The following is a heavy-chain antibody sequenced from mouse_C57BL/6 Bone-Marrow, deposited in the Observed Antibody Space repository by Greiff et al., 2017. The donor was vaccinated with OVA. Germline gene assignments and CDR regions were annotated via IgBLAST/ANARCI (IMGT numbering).Heavy chain of an antibody. D-gene: IGHD1-1*01. Sequence: VHVKQSGTVLARPGASVKMSCKTSGYTFTSYWMHWVKQRPGQGLEWIGAIYPGNSDTSYNQKFKGKAKLTAVTSASTAYMELSSLTNEDSAVYYCLSYYYGSSGAMDYWGQGTSVTVSS. CDR1: GYTFTSYW. CDR3: LSYYYGSSGAMDY. CDR2: IYPGNSDT. V-gene: IGHV1-5*01. J-gene: IGHJ4*01.